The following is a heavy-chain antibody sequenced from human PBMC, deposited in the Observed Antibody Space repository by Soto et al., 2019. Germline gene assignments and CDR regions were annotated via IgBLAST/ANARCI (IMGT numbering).Heavy chain of an antibody. V-gene: IGHV1-69*02. CDR2: IIPILGIA. CDR1: GGTFSSYT. CDR3: ASDQNHDYGDYDDDAFDI. J-gene: IGHJ3*02. D-gene: IGHD4-17*01. Sequence: ASVKVSCKASGGTFSSYTISWVRQAPGQGLEWMGRIIPILGIANYAQKFQGRVTITADKSTSTAYMELSSLRSEDTAAYYCASDQNHDYGDYDDDAFDIWGQGTMVTVSS.